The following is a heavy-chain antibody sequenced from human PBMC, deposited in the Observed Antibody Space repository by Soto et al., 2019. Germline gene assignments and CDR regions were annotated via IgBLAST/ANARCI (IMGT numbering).Heavy chain of an antibody. CDR3: ATGRRVYPDPNYDYVWGSYRYTSLFFY. V-gene: IGHV1-24*01. Sequence: ASVKVSCKVSGYTLTELSMHWVRQAPGKGLEWMGGFDPEDGEAIYAQKFQGRVTMTEDTSTDTAYMELSSLRSEDTAVYYCATGRRVYPDPNYDYVWGSYRYTSLFFYWGQGTLVTVSS. J-gene: IGHJ4*02. D-gene: IGHD3-16*02. CDR1: GYTLTELS. CDR2: FDPEDGEA.